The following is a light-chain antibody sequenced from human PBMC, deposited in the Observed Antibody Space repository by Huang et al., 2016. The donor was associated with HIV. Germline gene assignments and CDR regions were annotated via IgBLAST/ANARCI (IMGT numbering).Light chain of an antibody. CDR1: QPISSN. V-gene: IGKV3D-15*01. CDR2: GGT. CDR3: QHYNNWPPWA. J-gene: IGKJ1*01. Sequence: EIVMTQSPAIVSVSPGERATLYCRASQPISSNLAWYQQKPGQPPRLRVYGGTTRATGVPARFSGSGSGSQFTLSISSLQSEDSAVYYCQHYNNWPPWAFGQGTKVEVK.